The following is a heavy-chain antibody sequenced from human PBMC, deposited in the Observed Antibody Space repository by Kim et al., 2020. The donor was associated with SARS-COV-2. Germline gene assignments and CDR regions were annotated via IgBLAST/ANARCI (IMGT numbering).Heavy chain of an antibody. CDR2: INHSGST. CDR1: GGSFSGYY. CDR3: ARGISPGGDCGGDCYPFDY. J-gene: IGHJ4*02. Sequence: SETLSLTCAVYGGSFSGYYWSWIRQPPGKGLEWIGEINHSGSTNYNPSLKSRVTISVDTSKNQFSLKLSSVTAADTAVYYCARGISPGGDCGGDCYPFDYWGQGTLVTVSS. D-gene: IGHD2-21*02. V-gene: IGHV4-34*01.